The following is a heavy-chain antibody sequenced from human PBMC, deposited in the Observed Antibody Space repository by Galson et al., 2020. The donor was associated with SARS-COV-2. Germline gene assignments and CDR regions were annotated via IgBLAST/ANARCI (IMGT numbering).Heavy chain of an antibody. V-gene: IGHV4-31*11. CDR1: GGPISSSGYY. CDR3: ARVKEILTSYSFDY. Sequence: SETLSLTCAVSGGPISSSGYYWSWIRQHPGKGLEWIGCIYSSGNTHYNPSLKSRLTISLDTSKNQFSLKVTSVNAADTAIYYCARVKEILTSYSFDYWGQGALVTVSS. CDR2: IYSSGNT. J-gene: IGHJ4*02. D-gene: IGHD3-10*01.